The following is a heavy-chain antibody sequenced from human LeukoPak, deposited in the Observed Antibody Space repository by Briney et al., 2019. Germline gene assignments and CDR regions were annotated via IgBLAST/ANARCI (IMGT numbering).Heavy chain of an antibody. V-gene: IGHV4-39*07. Sequence: SETLSLTCAVSGDSISSSCHYWTWIRQSPGKGLIWVATVYFCGTTYNTYYNPSLQSRVTIPLDTSKNQFSLKVSSVTAADTAVYYCARGVGSGYTDYWGQGALVTVSS. D-gene: IGHD3-22*01. J-gene: IGHJ4*02. CDR2: VYFCGTT. CDR1: GDSISSSCHY. CDR3: ARGVGSGYTDY.